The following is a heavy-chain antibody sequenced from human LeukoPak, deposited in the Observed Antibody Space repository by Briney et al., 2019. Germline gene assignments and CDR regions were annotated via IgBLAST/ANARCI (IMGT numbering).Heavy chain of an antibody. Sequence: PGGSLRLSCAASGFTLSSYWMHWVRQAPGKGLVWVSRINSDGSTTSYADSVKGRFTISRDNAKNTLYLQMNSLRAEDTAVYFCSRDRLGGLDYWGQGTLVTVSS. CDR2: INSDGSTT. D-gene: IGHD5-12*01. V-gene: IGHV3-74*01. J-gene: IGHJ4*02. CDR3: SRDRLGGLDY. CDR1: GFTLSSYW.